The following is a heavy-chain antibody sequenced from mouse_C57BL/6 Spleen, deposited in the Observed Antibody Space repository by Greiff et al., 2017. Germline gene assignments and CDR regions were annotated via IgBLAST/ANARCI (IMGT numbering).Heavy chain of an antibody. Sequence: ESGPGLVKPSQSLSLTCSVTGYSITSGYYWNWIRQFPGNKLEWMGYISYDGSNNYNPSLKNRISITRDTSKNQFFLKLNSVTTEDTATYHCARPDYGNFYFDYWGQGTTLTVSS. CDR3: ARPDYGNFYFDY. CDR1: GYSITSGYY. V-gene: IGHV3-6*01. J-gene: IGHJ2*01. CDR2: ISYDGSN. D-gene: IGHD2-1*01.